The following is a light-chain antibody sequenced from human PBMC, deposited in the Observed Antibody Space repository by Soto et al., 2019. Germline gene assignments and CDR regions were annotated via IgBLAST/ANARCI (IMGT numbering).Light chain of an antibody. V-gene: IGLV2-14*03. J-gene: IGLJ1*01. CDR1: SSDVGSYNY. CDR3: SSYTPSGTLV. Sequence: QSVLTQPASVSGSPGQSITMSCTGSSSDVGSYNYVSWYQQHPGKVPKLMIFDVSDRPSGISNRFSGSKSGNTASLTISGLQAEDKADYYCSSYTPSGTLVFGTGTKVTVL. CDR2: DVS.